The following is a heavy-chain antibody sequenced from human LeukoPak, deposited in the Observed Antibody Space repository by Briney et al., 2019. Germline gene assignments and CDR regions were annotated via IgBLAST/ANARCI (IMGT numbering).Heavy chain of an antibody. CDR3: ARDGADRMITFGGVIVLDY. V-gene: IGHV3-21*01. J-gene: IGHJ4*02. Sequence: GGSLRLSCAASGFTFSSYSMNWVRQAPGKGLEWVSSISSSSSYIYYADSVKGRFTISRDNAKNSLYLQMNSLRAEDTAVYYCARDGADRMITFGGVIVLDYWGQGTLVTASS. CDR1: GFTFSSYS. CDR2: ISSSSSYI. D-gene: IGHD3-16*02.